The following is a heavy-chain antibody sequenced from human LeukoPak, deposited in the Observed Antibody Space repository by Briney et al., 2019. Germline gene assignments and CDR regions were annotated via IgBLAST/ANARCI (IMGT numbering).Heavy chain of an antibody. Sequence: GGSLRLSCVVSGFTFSSYSMNWVRQAPGKGLEWVSSIRSSSSYIYYADSVKGRFIISRDNAKKSLHLQMNSLRAEDTAVYYCARDQYGDYVFDYWGQGTLVTVSS. D-gene: IGHD4-17*01. CDR3: ARDQYGDYVFDY. CDR2: IRSSSSYI. V-gene: IGHV3-21*01. CDR1: GFTFSSYS. J-gene: IGHJ4*02.